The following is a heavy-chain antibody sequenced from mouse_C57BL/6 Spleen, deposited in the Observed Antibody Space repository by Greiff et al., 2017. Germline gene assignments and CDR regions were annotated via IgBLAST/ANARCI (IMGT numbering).Heavy chain of an antibody. CDR2: IRNKANGYTT. D-gene: IGHD4-1*01. Sequence: EVQLVESGGGLVQPGGSLSLSCAASGFTFTDYYMSWVRQTPGKALEWLGFIRNKANGYTTEYSASVKGRFTISRDNSQSILYRQRNALRAEDSATYYCAIYQNNLTGMDYWGQGTMLTVSA. J-gene: IGHJ2*01. CDR1: GFTFTDYY. V-gene: IGHV7-3*01. CDR3: AIYQNNLTGMDY.